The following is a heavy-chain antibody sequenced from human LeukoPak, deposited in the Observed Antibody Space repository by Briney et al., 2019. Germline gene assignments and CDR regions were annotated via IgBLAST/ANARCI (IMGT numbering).Heavy chain of an antibody. J-gene: IGHJ3*02. CDR2: IYHSGST. CDR1: GGSISSSNW. CDR3: ARYPIDYAPSPDAFDI. D-gene: IGHD2-2*01. Sequence: SGTLSLTCAVSGGSISSSNWWSWVRQPPGKGLEWIGEIYHSGSTNYNPSLKSRVTISVDKSKNQFSLKLSSVTAADTAVYYCARYPIDYAPSPDAFDIWGQGTMVTVSS. V-gene: IGHV4-4*02.